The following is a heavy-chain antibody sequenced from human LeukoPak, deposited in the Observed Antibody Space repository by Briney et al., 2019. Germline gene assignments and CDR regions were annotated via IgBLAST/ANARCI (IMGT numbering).Heavy chain of an antibody. CDR3: ARLESGDKYYFDY. D-gene: IGHD3-10*01. V-gene: IGHV1-2*02. J-gene: IGHJ4*02. CDR1: GYTFTGYY. Sequence: ASVKVSCKASGYTFTGYYMHWVRQAPGQGLEWLGWINPNSGGTNYAQKFQGRVTMTRDTSISTAYMELSRLRSDDTAEYYCARLESGDKYYFDYWGQGTLVTVSS. CDR2: INPNSGGT.